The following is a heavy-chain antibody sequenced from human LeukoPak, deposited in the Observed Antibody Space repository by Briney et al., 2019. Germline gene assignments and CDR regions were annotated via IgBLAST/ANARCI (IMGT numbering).Heavy chain of an antibody. V-gene: IGHV4-61*02. CDR3: ARDDPNDAFDI. Sequence: KSSETLSLTCTVSGGSISSSSYYWSWIRQPAGKGLEWIGRIYTSGSTNYNPSLKSRVTMSVDTSKNQFSLKLSSVTAADTAVYYCARDDPNDAFDIWGQGTMVTVSS. CDR1: GGSISSSSYY. J-gene: IGHJ3*02. CDR2: IYTSGST.